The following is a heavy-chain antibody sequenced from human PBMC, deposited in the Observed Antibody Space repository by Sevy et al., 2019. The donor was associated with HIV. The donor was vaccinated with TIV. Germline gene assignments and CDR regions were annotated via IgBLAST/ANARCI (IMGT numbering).Heavy chain of an antibody. CDR1: GFTFSSYA. V-gene: IGHV3-30-3*01. CDR3: ARVNYYDSSGGLDY. J-gene: IGHJ4*02. D-gene: IGHD3-22*01. CDR2: ISYDGSNK. Sequence: GSLRLSCAASGFTFSSYAMHWFRQAPGKGLEWVAVISYDGSNKYYADSVKGRFTISRDNSKNTLYLQMNSLRAEDTAVYYCARVNYYDSSGGLDYWGQGTLVTVSS.